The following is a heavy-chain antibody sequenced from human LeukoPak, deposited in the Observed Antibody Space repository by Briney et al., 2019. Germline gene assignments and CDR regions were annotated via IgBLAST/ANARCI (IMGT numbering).Heavy chain of an antibody. J-gene: IGHJ4*02. CDR1: GFTFSDYY. D-gene: IGHD6-19*01. Sequence: KAGGSLRLSCAASGFTFSDYYMSWIRQAPGKGLEWVSDISSTSIYTNYADSVKGRFTISRDNAKNSLYLQMNSLRAEDTAVYYCARDLASSGWSPGYWGQGTLVTVSS. CDR3: ARDLASSGWSPGY. CDR2: ISSTSIYT. V-gene: IGHV3-11*06.